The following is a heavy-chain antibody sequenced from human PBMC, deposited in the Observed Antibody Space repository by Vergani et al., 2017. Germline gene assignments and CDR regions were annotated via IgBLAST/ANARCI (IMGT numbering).Heavy chain of an antibody. D-gene: IGHD3-9*01. CDR1: GFTFSSYA. CDR2: ISGSGGST. V-gene: IGHV3-23*01. Sequence: EVQLLESGGGLVQPGGSLRLSCAASGFTFSSYAMSWVRQAPGKGLEWVSAISGSGGSTYYADSVKGRFTISRDNSKNTLYLQMNSLRAEDTAVYYCARRSGIVYDIFSGTQYFFDFWGQGTLVTVSS. CDR3: ARRSGIVYDIFSGTQYFFDF. J-gene: IGHJ4*02.